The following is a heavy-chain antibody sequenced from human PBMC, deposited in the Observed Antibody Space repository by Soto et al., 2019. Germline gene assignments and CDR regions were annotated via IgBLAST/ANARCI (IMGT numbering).Heavy chain of an antibody. CDR1: GFTFSSYA. CDR3: VRGTYYYDSSGYGFDY. CDR2: ISSNGGST. D-gene: IGHD3-22*01. V-gene: IGHV3-64D*06. Sequence: GSLRLSCSASGFTFSSYAMHWVRQAPGKGLEYVSAISSNGGSTYYADSVKGRFTISRDNSKNTLYLQMSSLRAEDTAVYYCVRGTYYYDSSGYGFDYWGQGTLVTVSS. J-gene: IGHJ4*02.